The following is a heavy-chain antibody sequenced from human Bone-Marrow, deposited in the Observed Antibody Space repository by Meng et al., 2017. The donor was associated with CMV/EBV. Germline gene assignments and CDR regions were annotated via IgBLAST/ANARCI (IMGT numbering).Heavy chain of an antibody. Sequence: GSLRLSCAVYGGSFSGYYWSWIRQPPGKGLEWIGEINHSGSTNYNPSLKSRVTISVDKSKNQFSLKLSSVTAADTAVYYCARRKAAAGRAGWYFDLWGRGTLVTVSS. V-gene: IGHV4-34*01. CDR1: GGSFSGYY. D-gene: IGHD6-13*01. CDR2: INHSGST. CDR3: ARRKAAAGRAGWYFDL. J-gene: IGHJ2*01.